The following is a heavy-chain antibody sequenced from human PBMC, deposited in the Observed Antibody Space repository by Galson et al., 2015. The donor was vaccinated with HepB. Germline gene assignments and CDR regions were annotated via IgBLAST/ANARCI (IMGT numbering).Heavy chain of an antibody. Sequence: SLRLSCAVSGLNFDTAWMSWVRQAPGKGLEWVGRIRTKTDGGTADYAAPVKGRFTVSRDDSKNTLYLQMNSLKIEDTALYFCTTDWTFYHGGSGSFTVYSILDYWGQGTLVTVSS. CDR2: IRTKTDGGTA. J-gene: IGHJ4*02. CDR1: GLNFDTAW. D-gene: IGHD3-22*01. V-gene: IGHV3-15*01. CDR3: TTDWTFYHGGSGSFTVYSILDY.